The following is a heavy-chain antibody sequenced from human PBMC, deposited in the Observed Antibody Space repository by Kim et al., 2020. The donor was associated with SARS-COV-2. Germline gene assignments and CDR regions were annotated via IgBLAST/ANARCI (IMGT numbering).Heavy chain of an antibody. CDR3: AREDSSGYSRLGYFDY. V-gene: IGHV1-2*04. Sequence: ASVKVSCKASGYTFTGYYMHWVRQAPGQGLEWMGWINPNSGCTNFAQKFQGWVTMTRDTSISTAYMELSRLRSDDTAVYYCAREDSSGYSRLGYFDYWGQGTLVTVSS. CDR1: GYTFTGYY. D-gene: IGHD3-22*01. J-gene: IGHJ4*02. CDR2: INPNSGCT.